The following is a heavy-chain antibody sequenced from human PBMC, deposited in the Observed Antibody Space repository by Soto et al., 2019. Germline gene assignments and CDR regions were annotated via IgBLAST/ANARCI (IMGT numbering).Heavy chain of an antibody. CDR1: GASIRSTDYY. J-gene: IGHJ5*02. Sequence: TLSLTCTVSGASIRSTDYYWSWIRQAPGKGLEWIGYVYYTGSTYYNPSLMSRLTISVDTSKNQFSLKLTSVTAAETAVYYCVRTARQGAVAPHWFDRWGQGTQVTVSS. D-gene: IGHD2-21*02. V-gene: IGHV4-30-4*01. CDR3: VRTARQGAVAPHWFDR. CDR2: VYYTGST.